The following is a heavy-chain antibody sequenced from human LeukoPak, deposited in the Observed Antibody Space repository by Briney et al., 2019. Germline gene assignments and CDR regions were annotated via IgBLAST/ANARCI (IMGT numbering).Heavy chain of an antibody. CDR3: ARDSNWNDANFDY. V-gene: IGHV1-69*13. Sequence: SVKVSCKASGGTFSSYAISWVRQAPGQGLEWMGGIIPIFGTANYAQKFQGRVTITADESTSTAYMELSSLRSEDTAVYYCARDSNWNDANFDYWGQGTLVTVSS. J-gene: IGHJ4*02. CDR1: GGTFSSYA. D-gene: IGHD1-20*01. CDR2: IIPIFGTA.